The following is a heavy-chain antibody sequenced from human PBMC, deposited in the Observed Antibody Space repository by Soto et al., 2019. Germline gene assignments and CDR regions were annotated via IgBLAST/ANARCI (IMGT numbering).Heavy chain of an antibody. CDR1: GASISGNY. CDR2: IYDSGST. V-gene: IGHV4-59*01. D-gene: IGHD6-19*01. Sequence: SEPMSVTCPVAGASISGNYWSWIRKPPGKGLEWIGCIYDSGSTNYSPSPQSRVTMSVDRSKNQFSLALTSVTAADTALYFCARYRRGTGWYYLDYWGQGILVTVSS. CDR3: ARYRRGTGWYYLDY. J-gene: IGHJ4*02.